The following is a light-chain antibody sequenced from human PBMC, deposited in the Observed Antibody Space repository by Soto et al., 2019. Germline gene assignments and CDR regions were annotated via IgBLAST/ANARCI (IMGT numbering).Light chain of an antibody. CDR1: QGISSY. V-gene: IGKV1-9*01. CDR2: AAS. Sequence: DIQLTQSPSFLSASVGDRVTITCRASQGISSYLAWYQQKPGKASKLLIYAASTLQSGVPSRFSGSGSRTEFPLTISNLQPEEFATYYCQQLNSYPNTFGQRTKLEIK. J-gene: IGKJ2*01. CDR3: QQLNSYPNT.